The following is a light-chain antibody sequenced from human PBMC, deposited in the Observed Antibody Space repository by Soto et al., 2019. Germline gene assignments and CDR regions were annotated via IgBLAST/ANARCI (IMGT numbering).Light chain of an antibody. V-gene: IGKV1-5*03. Sequence: DIQMTQFPSTLSASVGDTVTITCRASRSDSTWLAWYQQIPGGAPKLLIYKSSILESGVPSRFSGSGYGTEFSLTSTGLQPEDFATYYCQQYDMFGPGTKVDIK. CDR1: RSDSTW. J-gene: IGKJ1*01. CDR3: QQYDM. CDR2: KSS.